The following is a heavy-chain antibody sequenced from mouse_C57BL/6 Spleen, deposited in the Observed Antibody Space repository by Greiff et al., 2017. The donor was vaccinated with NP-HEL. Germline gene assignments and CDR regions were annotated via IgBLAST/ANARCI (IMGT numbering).Heavy chain of an antibody. CDR1: GYTFTSYW. CDR2: IHPNSGST. Sequence: QVQLQQPGAELVKPGASVKLSCKASGYTFTSYWMHWVKQRPGQGLEWIGMIHPNSGSTNYNEKFKSTATLTVDKSSSTAYMQLSSLTSEDSAVYYCARDKEIPLAMDYWGQGTSVTVSS. CDR3: ARDKEIPLAMDY. V-gene: IGHV1-64*01. J-gene: IGHJ4*01.